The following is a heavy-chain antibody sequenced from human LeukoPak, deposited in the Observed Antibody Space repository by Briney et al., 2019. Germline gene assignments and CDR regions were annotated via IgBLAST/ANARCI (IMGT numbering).Heavy chain of an antibody. CDR3: ARSFTYYYDSSGYYFDY. V-gene: IGHV3-23*01. D-gene: IGHD3-22*01. CDR2: ISGSGGST. CDR1: GFTFSSYA. Sequence: GGSLRLSCAASGFTFSSYAMSWVRQAPGKGLEWVSAISGSGGSTYYADSVKGRFTISRDNSKNTLYLQMNSLRAEDTAVYYCARSFTYYYDSSGYYFDYWGQGTLVTVSS. J-gene: IGHJ4*02.